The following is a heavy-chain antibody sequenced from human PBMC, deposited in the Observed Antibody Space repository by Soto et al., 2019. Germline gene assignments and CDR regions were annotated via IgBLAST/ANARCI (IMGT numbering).Heavy chain of an antibody. D-gene: IGHD4-4*01. J-gene: IGHJ5*02. CDR3: ARGIIVTTDILDWFDP. CDR2: IIPILGIA. Sequence: GASVKVSCKASGGTFSSYTISWVRQAPGQGLEWMGRIIPILGIANYAQKFQGRVTITADKSTSTAYMELSSLRSEDTAVYYCARGIIVTTDILDWFDPWGQGTLVTVSS. CDR1: GGTFSSYT. V-gene: IGHV1-69*02.